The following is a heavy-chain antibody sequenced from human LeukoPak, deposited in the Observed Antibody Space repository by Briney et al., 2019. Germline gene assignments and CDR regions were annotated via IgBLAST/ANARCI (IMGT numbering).Heavy chain of an antibody. CDR3: ARARLNVLRYFDWLLVDY. J-gene: IGHJ4*02. D-gene: IGHD3-9*01. V-gene: IGHV6-1*01. Sequence: SQTLSLTCAISGDSVSSNSAAWNWIRQSPSRGLEWLGRTYYRSKWYNDYAVSVKGRITINPDTSKNQFSLQLNSVTPEDTAVYYCARARLNVLRYFDWLLVDYWGQGTLVTVSS. CDR1: GDSVSSNSAA. CDR2: TYYRSKWYN.